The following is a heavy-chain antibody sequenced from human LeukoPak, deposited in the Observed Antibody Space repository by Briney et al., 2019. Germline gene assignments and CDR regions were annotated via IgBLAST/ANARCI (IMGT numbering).Heavy chain of an antibody. CDR2: SNPSGGST. Sequence: ASVRDSCQASGYTFTSYYIHWVRPAPGQGLEGMGISNPSGGSTRNAQRLQSRVTMTSDTSTSTVYLELSSLRSEDTAVYYCKREAGYGDFDYWGQGTLVTVSS. J-gene: IGHJ4*02. V-gene: IGHV1-46*01. CDR1: GYTFTSYY. CDR3: KREAGYGDFDY. D-gene: IGHD4-17*01.